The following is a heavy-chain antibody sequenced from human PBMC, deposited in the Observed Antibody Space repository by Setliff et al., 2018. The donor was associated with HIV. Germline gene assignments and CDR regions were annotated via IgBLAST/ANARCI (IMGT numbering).Heavy chain of an antibody. CDR3: AKEYHTAATGTRVANYFDY. Sequence: ASVKVSCKASGYTFTSCFLRWVRQAPGQGLEYMGIINPSDGSADYVEKFQDRVTITRDTSTSTVYMEMSSLRSEDTAIYYCAKEYHTAATGTRVANYFDYWGQGTLVTVSS. J-gene: IGHJ4*02. CDR2: INPSDGSA. D-gene: IGHD6-13*01. V-gene: IGHV1-46*01. CDR1: GYTFTSCF.